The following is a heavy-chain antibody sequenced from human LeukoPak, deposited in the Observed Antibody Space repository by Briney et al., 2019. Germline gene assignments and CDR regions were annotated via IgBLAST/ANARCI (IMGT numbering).Heavy chain of an antibody. D-gene: IGHD3-22*01. V-gene: IGHV4-4*09. Sequence: SETLSLTCTVSGGSISTYYWSWIRRPPGKGLEWIAYIHASGPTNYNPSLKSRITISVDTSKNQFSLKLSSVTAADTAVYYCASPSSGSYFDYWGQGTLVTASS. CDR1: GGSISTYY. CDR3: ASPSSGSYFDY. CDR2: IHASGPT. J-gene: IGHJ4*02.